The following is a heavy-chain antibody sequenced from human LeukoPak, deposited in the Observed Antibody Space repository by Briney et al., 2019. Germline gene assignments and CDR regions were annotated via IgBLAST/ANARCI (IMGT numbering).Heavy chain of an antibody. D-gene: IGHD6-6*01. J-gene: IGHJ4*02. CDR1: GYTFTGYY. Sequence: GASVKVSCKASGYTFTGYYMHWVRQAPGQGLEWMGWINPNSGGTNYAQKFQGRVTMTRDTSISTAYMELSRLRSDDTAVYYCAGDRQPWAARYYFDYWGQGTLVTVSS. CDR2: INPNSGGT. V-gene: IGHV1-2*02. CDR3: AGDRQPWAARYYFDY.